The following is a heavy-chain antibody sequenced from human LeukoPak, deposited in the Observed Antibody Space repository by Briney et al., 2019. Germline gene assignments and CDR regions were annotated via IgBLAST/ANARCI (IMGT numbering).Heavy chain of an antibody. CDR3: ARGRGYDFSVDY. D-gene: IGHD5-12*01. J-gene: IGHJ4*02. CDR1: GGSISSGDYY. V-gene: IGHV4-30-4*01. CDR2: IYYSGST. Sequence: PSETLSLTCTVSGGSISSGDYYWSWIRQPPGKGLEWIGYIYYSGSTYYNPSFKSRVTISVDTSKNQFSLKLSSVTAADTAVYYCARGRGYDFSVDYWGQGTLVTVSS.